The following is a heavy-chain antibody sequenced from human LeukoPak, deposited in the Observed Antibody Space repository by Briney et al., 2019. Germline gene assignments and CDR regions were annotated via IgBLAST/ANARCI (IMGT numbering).Heavy chain of an antibody. CDR3: ARGPDMTTVVTS. D-gene: IGHD4-23*01. CDR1: GGSFSGYY. Sequence: PSETLSLTCAVYGGSFSGYYWSWIRRPPGKGLECIGEINHSGSTNYNPSLKSRVTISVDTSKNQFSLKQSSVTAADTAVYYCARGPDMTTVVTSWGQGTLVTVSS. V-gene: IGHV4-34*01. J-gene: IGHJ4*02. CDR2: INHSGST.